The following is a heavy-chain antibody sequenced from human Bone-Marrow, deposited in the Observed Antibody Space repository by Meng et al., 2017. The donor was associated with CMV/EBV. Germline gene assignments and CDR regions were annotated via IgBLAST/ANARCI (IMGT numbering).Heavy chain of an antibody. D-gene: IGHD3-10*01. V-gene: IGHV4-39*07. CDR1: GGSISSSSYY. CDR2: IYYSGST. Sequence: QLQLQESGQGLVKPSETLSLTCTVSGGSISSSSYYWGWIRQPPGKGLEWIGSIYYSGSTYYNPSLKSRVTISVDTSKNQFSLKLSSVTAADTAVYYCARVLPPGNWFDPWGQGTLVTVSS. CDR3: ARVLPPGNWFDP. J-gene: IGHJ5*02.